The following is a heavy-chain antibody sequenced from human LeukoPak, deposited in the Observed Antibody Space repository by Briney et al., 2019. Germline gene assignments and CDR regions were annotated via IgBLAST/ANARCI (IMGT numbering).Heavy chain of an antibody. CDR3: ARAGSSWYPLDY. D-gene: IGHD6-13*01. J-gene: IGHJ4*02. V-gene: IGHV3-66*02. CDR2: IYSGGST. Sequence: GGSLRLSCAASGFTVSSNYMSWVRQAPGKGLEWVSVIYSGGSTYYADSVKGRFTISRDNSKNTLYLHMNSLRPEDTAVYYCARAGSSWYPLDYWAREPWSPSPQ. CDR1: GFTVSSNY.